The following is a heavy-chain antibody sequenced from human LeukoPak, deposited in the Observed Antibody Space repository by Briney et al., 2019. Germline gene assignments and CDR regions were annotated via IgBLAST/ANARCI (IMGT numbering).Heavy chain of an antibody. Sequence: ASVKVSCKASGYTFTGYYIHWVRQAPGQGLEWMGWINPNSGGTNYAQTFQGWVTMTEDTSTDTAYMELSSLRSEDTAVYYCATSGSYYGGDYWGQGTLVTVSS. D-gene: IGHD1-26*01. CDR2: INPNSGGT. V-gene: IGHV1-2*04. J-gene: IGHJ4*02. CDR1: GYTFTGYY. CDR3: ATSGSYYGGDY.